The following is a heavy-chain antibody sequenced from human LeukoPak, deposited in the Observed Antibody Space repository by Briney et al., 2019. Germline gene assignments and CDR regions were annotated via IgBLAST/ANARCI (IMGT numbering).Heavy chain of an antibody. V-gene: IGHV3-66*01. CDR3: ARDRYYVGYYYMDV. CDR1: GFTVSSNY. Sequence: GGSLRLSCAASGFTVSSNYMSWVRQAPGKGLEWVSVIYSGGSTYYADSVKGRFTISRDNSKNTLYLQMNSLRAEDTAVYYCARDRYYVGYYYMDVWGKGTTVTVSS. D-gene: IGHD2/OR15-2a*01. J-gene: IGHJ6*03. CDR2: IYSGGST.